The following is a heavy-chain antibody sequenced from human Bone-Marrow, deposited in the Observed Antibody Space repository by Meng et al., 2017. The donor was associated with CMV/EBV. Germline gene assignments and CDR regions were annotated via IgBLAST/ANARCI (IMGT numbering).Heavy chain of an antibody. CDR2: ISWDGVST. Sequence: GESLKISCAASGFIFDDYTMHWVRQAPGKGLKWVSLISWDGVSTYYADYVKGRFTISRDNSKNSLYLQMNSLRTEDTALYYCAKDFRGIAARRNYGMDVWGQGTTVTVSS. V-gene: IGHV3-43*01. CDR3: AKDFRGIAARRNYGMDV. D-gene: IGHD6-6*01. CDR1: GFIFDDYT. J-gene: IGHJ6*02.